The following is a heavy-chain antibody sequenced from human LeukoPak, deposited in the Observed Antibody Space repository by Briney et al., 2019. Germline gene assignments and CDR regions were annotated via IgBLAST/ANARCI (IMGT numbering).Heavy chain of an antibody. J-gene: IGHJ4*02. CDR2: IYYRGRI. CDR3: ARDGRDGYNPTFGY. D-gene: IGHD5-24*01. Sequence: PSETLSLICTVSGGPLSSYYWSWIRQPPGKGLEWIGYIYYRGRINYNPSLKSRVNISVDTSKNQFSPTLSSVTAADTAVYYCARDGRDGYNPTFGYWGQGTLVTVSS. CDR1: GGPLSSYY. V-gene: IGHV4-59*01.